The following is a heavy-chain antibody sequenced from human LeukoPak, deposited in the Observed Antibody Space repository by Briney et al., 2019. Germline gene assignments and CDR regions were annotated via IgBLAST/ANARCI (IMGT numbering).Heavy chain of an antibody. CDR2: ISAYNGNT. V-gene: IGHV1-18*01. J-gene: IGHJ6*02. Sequence: ASVKVSCKASGYTFTSYGISWVRQAPGQGLEWMGGISAYNGNTNYAQKLQGRVTMTTDTSTSTAYMELRSLRSDDTAVYYCARDSFPDDIVVVPAAPWDVWGQGTTVTVSS. CDR1: GYTFTSYG. CDR3: ARDSFPDDIVVVPAAPWDV. D-gene: IGHD2-2*01.